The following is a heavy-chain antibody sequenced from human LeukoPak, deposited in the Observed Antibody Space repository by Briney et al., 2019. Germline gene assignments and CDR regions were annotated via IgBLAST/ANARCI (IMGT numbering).Heavy chain of an antibody. CDR3: ARPRGSSSWPGDYGMDV. Sequence: SETLSLTCAVYGGSFSGYYWSWIRQPPGKGLEWIGEINHSGSTNYNPSLKSRVTISVDTSKNQFSLKLSSVTAADTAVYYCARPRGSSSWPGDYGMDVWGQGTTVTVSS. J-gene: IGHJ6*02. D-gene: IGHD6-13*01. CDR2: INHSGST. CDR1: GGSFSGYY. V-gene: IGHV4-34*01.